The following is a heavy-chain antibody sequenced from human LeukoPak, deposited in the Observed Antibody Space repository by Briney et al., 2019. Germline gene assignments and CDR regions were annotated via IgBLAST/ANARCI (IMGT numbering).Heavy chain of an antibody. D-gene: IGHD2-21*01. CDR3: ARDGRRAAYCGGDCYSAY. V-gene: IGHV1-2*02. CDR1: GYTFTGYY. Sequence: GASVKVSCKASGYTFTGYYMHWVRQAPGQGLEWMGWINPNSGGTNYAQKFQGRVTMTRDTSISTAYMELRSLRSDDTAVYYCARDGRRAAYCGGDCYSAYWGQGTLVTVSS. CDR2: INPNSGGT. J-gene: IGHJ4*02.